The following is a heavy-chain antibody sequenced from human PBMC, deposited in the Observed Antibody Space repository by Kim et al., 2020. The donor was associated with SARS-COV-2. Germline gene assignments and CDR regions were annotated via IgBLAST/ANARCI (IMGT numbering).Heavy chain of an antibody. J-gene: IGHJ5*02. D-gene: IGHD3-10*01. CDR1: GFTFSDYY. V-gene: IGHV3-11*06. CDR3: ARDRVVLSLSLDYYGSGSYALGNWFDP. Sequence: GGSLRLSCAASGFTFSDYYMSWIRQAPGKGLEGVSYISSSSSYTNYADAVKGRFTISRDNAKNSLYLQMNSLRAEDTAVYYCARDRVVLSLSLDYYGSGSYALGNWFDPWGQGTLVTVSS. CDR2: ISSSSSYT.